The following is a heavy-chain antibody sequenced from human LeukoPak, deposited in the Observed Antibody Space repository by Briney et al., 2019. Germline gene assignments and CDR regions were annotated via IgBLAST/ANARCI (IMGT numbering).Heavy chain of an antibody. CDR2: ISNSGTT. Sequence: SETLSLTCTVFGGSIKSFYWSWIRRPPGKGLEWIGYISNSGTTQYNPSLKSRVTISVDTSKNQFSLRLNSMTAADTADYYCAQQRGEIPEYWGQGTPVAVSS. CDR3: AQQRGEIPEY. J-gene: IGHJ4*02. D-gene: IGHD1/OR15-1a*01. V-gene: IGHV4-59*01. CDR1: GGSIKSFY.